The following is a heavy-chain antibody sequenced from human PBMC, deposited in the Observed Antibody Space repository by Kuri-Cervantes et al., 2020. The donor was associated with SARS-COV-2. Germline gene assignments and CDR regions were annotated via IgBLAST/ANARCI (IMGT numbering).Heavy chain of an antibody. D-gene: IGHD5-18*01. J-gene: IGHJ5*02. CDR3: ARDHSDTDRYSYGPNWFDP. CDR2: ISGSGGST. Sequence: GESLKISCAASGFTFSSYAMSWVRQAPGKGLEWVSAISGSGGSTYYADSVKGRFTISRDNAKNSLYLQMNSRRAEDTAVYYCARDHSDTDRYSYGPNWFDPWGQGTLVTVSS. V-gene: IGHV3-23*01. CDR1: GFTFSSYA.